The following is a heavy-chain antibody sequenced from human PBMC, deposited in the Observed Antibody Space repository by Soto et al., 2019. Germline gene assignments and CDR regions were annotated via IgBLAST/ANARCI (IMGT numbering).Heavy chain of an antibody. J-gene: IGHJ4*02. Sequence: QVQLVESGGGVVQPGRSLRLSCAASGFTFSSYGMHWVRQAPGKGLEWVAVIWYDGSNKYYADSVKGRFTISRDNSKNTLYLQMTSLRAEDTAVYYCARGDSSGYLDYWGQGTLVTVSS. D-gene: IGHD3-22*01. CDR3: ARGDSSGYLDY. CDR1: GFTFSSYG. V-gene: IGHV3-33*01. CDR2: IWYDGSNK.